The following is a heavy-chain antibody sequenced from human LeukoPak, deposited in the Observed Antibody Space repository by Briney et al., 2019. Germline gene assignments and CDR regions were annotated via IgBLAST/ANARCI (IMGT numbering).Heavy chain of an antibody. CDR2: IYESEST. CDR1: GGSISNYF. D-gene: IGHD3-22*01. CDR3: ARSPPPFYDSSGYHYYYYMDV. Sequence: SETLSLTCTVSGGSISNYFWSWTRQPPGRGLEWIGYIYESESTNYNPSLKSRVTISPDTSKKKFSLKLTSVTAADTAVYYCARSPPPFYDSSGYHYYYYMDVWGKGTTVTVSS. V-gene: IGHV4-59*01. J-gene: IGHJ6*03.